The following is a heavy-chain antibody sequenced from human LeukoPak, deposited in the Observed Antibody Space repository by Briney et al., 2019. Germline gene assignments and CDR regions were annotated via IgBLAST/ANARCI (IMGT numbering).Heavy chain of an antibody. J-gene: IGHJ4*02. D-gene: IGHD3-9*01. Sequence: GGSLRLSCTASGFTFGDYAMSWVRQAPGKGLEWVGFIRTKAYGATTQYAASVKGRFTISRDDSKSIAYLQMNSLQTEDTALYYCSRGEYDILTGYYSDYWGQGTLVTVSS. CDR3: SRGEYDILTGYYSDY. CDR2: IRTKAYGATT. V-gene: IGHV3-49*04. CDR1: GFTFGDYA.